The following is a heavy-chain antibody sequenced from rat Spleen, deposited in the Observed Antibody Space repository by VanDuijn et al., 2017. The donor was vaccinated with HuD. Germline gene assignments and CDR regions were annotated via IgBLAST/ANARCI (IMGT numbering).Heavy chain of an antibody. Sequence: EVQLQESGPGLVKPSQSLSLTCSVTNYSITSDYWGWIRKFPGNKLEWMGYINSAGSTTYNPSLTSRISITRDASRNQFFLQLNSVTTEDTATYYCARSEGVHYYLPFADWGQGTLVTVSS. V-gene: IGHV3-3*01. J-gene: IGHJ3*01. CDR3: ARSEGVHYYLPFAD. D-gene: IGHD1-1*01. CDR2: INSAGST. CDR1: NYSITSDY.